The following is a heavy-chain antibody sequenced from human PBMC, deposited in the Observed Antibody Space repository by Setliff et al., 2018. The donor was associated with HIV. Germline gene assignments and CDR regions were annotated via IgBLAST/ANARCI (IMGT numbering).Heavy chain of an antibody. CDR2: VSPDGYEK. Sequence: PGGSLRLSCAAFGSGYSTFDMDWVRQTPGKGLEWVADVSPDGYEKRYADFVKGRFTVSRDNSKNILFLQMDSLGVEDTGIYYCAKPRLYNSALENWGQGTLVTVSS. V-gene: IGHV3-23*01. J-gene: IGHJ4*02. CDR1: GSGYSTFD. CDR3: AKPRLYNSALEN. D-gene: IGHD1-1*01.